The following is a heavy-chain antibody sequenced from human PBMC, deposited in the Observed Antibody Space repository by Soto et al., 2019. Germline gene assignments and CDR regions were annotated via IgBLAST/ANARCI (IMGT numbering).Heavy chain of an antibody. V-gene: IGHV3-33*01. CDR1: GFTFSSYG. CDR3: ARDNTIQLWDYGTDV. Sequence: QVQLVESGGRVVQPGRSLKITCAASGFTFSSYGMHWVRQAPGKGLEWVAVIWYDGSNKYYADSVKGRFTISRDNSKNTLYLQMNSVRAEDTAVYYCARDNTIQLWDYGTDVWGQGTTVTVSS. D-gene: IGHD5-18*01. CDR2: IWYDGSNK. J-gene: IGHJ6*02.